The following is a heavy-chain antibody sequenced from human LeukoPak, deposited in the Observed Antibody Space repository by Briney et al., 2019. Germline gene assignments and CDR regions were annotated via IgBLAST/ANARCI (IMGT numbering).Heavy chain of an antibody. J-gene: IGHJ4*02. CDR3: ARSLTYYDYVWGSYRPMDFDY. CDR2: IYYSGST. Sequence: SQTLSLTCTVSGGSISSGGYYWSWIRQHPGKGLEWIGYIYYSGSTYYNPSLKSRVTISVDTSKNQFSLKLSSVTAADTAVYYCARSLTYYDYVWGSYRPMDFDYWGQGTLVTVSS. CDR1: GGSISSGGYY. D-gene: IGHD3-16*02. V-gene: IGHV4-31*03.